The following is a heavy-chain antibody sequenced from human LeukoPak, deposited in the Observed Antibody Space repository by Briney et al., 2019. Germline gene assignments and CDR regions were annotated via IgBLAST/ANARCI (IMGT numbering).Heavy chain of an antibody. CDR2: ISGSGGST. CDR3: ASFSTWIQLWPFDY. J-gene: IGHJ4*02. D-gene: IGHD5-18*01. V-gene: IGHV3-23*01. CDR1: GFTFSSCA. Sequence: GGSLRLSCAASGFTFSSCAMSWVRQAPGKGLEWVSAISGSGGSTYYADSVKGRFTISRDNSKNTLYLQMNSLRAEDTAVYYCASFSTWIQLWPFDYWGQGTLVTVSS.